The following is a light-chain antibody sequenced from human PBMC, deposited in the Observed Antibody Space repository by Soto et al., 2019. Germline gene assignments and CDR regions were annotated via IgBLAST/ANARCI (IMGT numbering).Light chain of an antibody. V-gene: IGKV1-5*01. CDR1: QSVSGW. J-gene: IGKJ1*01. CDR3: QPHETFSGT. CDR2: DAS. Sequence: EMQRAQASFSVVAALGNKVTVTCRASQSVSGWLAWYQQKPGEPPKLLIYDASALPRGVPSRFSGIGPGTKFNLTLPTLQSDDSATPFCQPHETFSGTFGPGTKVDIK.